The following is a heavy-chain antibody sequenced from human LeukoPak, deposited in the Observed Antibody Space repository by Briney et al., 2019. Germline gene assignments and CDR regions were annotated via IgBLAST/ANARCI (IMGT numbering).Heavy chain of an antibody. V-gene: IGHV3-30*18. CDR1: GFTFSTYG. J-gene: IGHJ3*02. Sequence: GGSLRLSCAASGFTFSTYGMHWVRQAPGKGLEWVAVISYDGSDKYYADSVKGRFTISRDNSKNTLSLQMNSLRAEDTAVYYCAKTLRELSGGAFDIWGQGTMVTVSS. D-gene: IGHD1-26*01. CDR2: ISYDGSDK. CDR3: AKTLRELSGGAFDI.